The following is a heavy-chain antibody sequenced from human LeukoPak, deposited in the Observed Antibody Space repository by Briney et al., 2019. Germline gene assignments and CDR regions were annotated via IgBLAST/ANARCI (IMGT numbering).Heavy chain of an antibody. CDR2: ISYDGSEK. J-gene: IGHJ6*02. CDR1: GFIFNTFA. Sequence: PGRSLRLSCAASGFIFNTFAMNWVRQAPGKGLDWVAFISYDGSEKYYTDSVKGRFTVSRDNSKNTVFLQLNNLRAEDTAVFYCAKPMAVAGRGWYGLDVWGQGTTVTVSS. V-gene: IGHV3-30*18. D-gene: IGHD6-19*01. CDR3: AKPMAVAGRGWYGLDV.